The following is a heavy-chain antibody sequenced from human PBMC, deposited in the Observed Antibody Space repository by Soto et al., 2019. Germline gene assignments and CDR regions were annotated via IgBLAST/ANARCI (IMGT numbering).Heavy chain of an antibody. CDR2: TYYRSKWYN. Sequence: SQTLSLTCAISGDSVSSNSAAWNWIRQSPSRGLEWLGRTYYRSKWYNDYAVSVKSRITINPDTSKNQFSLQLNSVTPEDTAVYYCARDSHGIAAPGTPRLAPYYYYYGMDVWGQGTTVTVSS. D-gene: IGHD6-13*01. V-gene: IGHV6-1*01. CDR3: ARDSHGIAAPGTPRLAPYYYYYGMDV. J-gene: IGHJ6*02. CDR1: GDSVSSNSAA.